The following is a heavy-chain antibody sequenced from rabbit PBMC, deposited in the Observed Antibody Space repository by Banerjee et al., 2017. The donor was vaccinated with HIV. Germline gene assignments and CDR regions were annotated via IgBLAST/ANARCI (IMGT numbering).Heavy chain of an antibody. CDR2: IYAGSSGNT. CDR3: AREVVGSKNL. Sequence: QEQLEESGGDLVKPEGSLTLTCTASGFSFSSDYWICWVRQAPGKGLEWIACIYAGSSGNTYYASWAKGRFTISQTSSTTVTLQMTSLTVADTATYFCAREVVGSKNLWGPGTLVTVS. V-gene: IGHV1S45*01. J-gene: IGHJ4*01. D-gene: IGHD4-2*01. CDR1: GFSFSSDYW.